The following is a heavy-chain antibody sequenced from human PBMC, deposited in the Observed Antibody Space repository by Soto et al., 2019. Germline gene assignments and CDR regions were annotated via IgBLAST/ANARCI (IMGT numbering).Heavy chain of an antibody. CDR2: IKEDGSNK. CDR1: GFTFSSNW. V-gene: IGHV3-7*05. CDR3: SGAVY. Sequence: EVQLVESGGGLVQPGGSLRLSCEASGFTFSSNWMSWVRQAPGKGLEWVASIKEDGSNKYFVDSVKGRFTISRDNAKNSLFLKMNSLRADDTAVYFGSGAVYWGQGILVTVSS. J-gene: IGHJ4*02.